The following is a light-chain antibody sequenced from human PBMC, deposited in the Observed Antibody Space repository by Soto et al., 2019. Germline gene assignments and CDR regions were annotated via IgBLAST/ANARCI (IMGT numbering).Light chain of an antibody. CDR2: EVN. CDR1: SSDVGSYNL. J-gene: IGLJ2*01. Sequence: QSALTQPASVSGSPGQSITISCTGTSSDVGSYNLVSWYQQHPGKAPKLMIYEVNKRPSGVSDRFSGSKSGNTASLTISGLQAEDEADYYCCSYVGRNTHVVFGGGTKLTVL. CDR3: CSYVGRNTHVV. V-gene: IGLV2-23*02.